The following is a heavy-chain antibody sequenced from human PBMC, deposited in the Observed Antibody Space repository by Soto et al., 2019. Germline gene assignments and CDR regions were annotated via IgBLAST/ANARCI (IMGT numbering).Heavy chain of an antibody. J-gene: IGHJ4*02. Sequence: GGSLRVSCAASGFTFSDYYMSWIRQAPGKGLEWVSHISSSGSTIYYADSVKGRFTISRDNAKNSLYLQMNSLRAEDTAVYYCARILWFGELLFDYWGQGTLVTVSS. CDR3: ARILWFGELLFDY. CDR2: ISSSGSTI. CDR1: GFTFSDYY. V-gene: IGHV3-11*01. D-gene: IGHD3-10*01.